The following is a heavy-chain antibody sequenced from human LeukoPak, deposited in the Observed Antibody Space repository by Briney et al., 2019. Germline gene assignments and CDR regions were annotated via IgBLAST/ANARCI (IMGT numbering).Heavy chain of an antibody. J-gene: IGHJ4*02. CDR2: ISASGGST. CDR3: AKGASASRHFDY. Sequence: GRSLLLSCAASGFTFSNCAMNWVRQAPGKGLEWVSDISASGGSTNYADAVKGRSTISRDNSKNMLYLQMNSLRAEDAAVYYCAKGASASRHFDYWGQGTTVTVSS. V-gene: IGHV3-23*01. CDR1: GFTFSNCA. D-gene: IGHD1-26*01.